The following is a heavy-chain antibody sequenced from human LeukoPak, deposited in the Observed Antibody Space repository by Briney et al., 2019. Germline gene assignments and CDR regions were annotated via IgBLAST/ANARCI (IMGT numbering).Heavy chain of an antibody. Sequence: ASVKVSCKASGYTFTSYDINWVRQATGQGLEWMGWMNPNSGNTGYAQKLQGRVTMTTDTSTSTAYMELRSLRSDDTAVYYCARDIAARNDFDYWGQGTLVTVSS. D-gene: IGHD6-6*01. CDR1: GYTFTSYD. V-gene: IGHV1-8*01. CDR3: ARDIAARNDFDY. CDR2: MNPNSGNT. J-gene: IGHJ4*02.